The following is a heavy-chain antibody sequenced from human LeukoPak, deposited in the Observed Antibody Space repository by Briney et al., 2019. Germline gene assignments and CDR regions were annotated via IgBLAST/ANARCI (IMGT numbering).Heavy chain of an antibody. CDR1: GYTLTELS. D-gene: IGHD2-2*01. CDR2: FHPEDGET. CDR3: ATGKTYCSTTSCSDDS. V-gene: IGHV1-24*01. J-gene: IGHJ4*02. Sequence: ASVKVSCKVSGYTLTELSMHWVRQAPGKGLEWMGGFHPEDGETVYAQKFQGRVTMTEDTSTDTAYMELSSLRSEDTAVYYCATGKTYCSTTSCSDDSWGQGTLVTVSS.